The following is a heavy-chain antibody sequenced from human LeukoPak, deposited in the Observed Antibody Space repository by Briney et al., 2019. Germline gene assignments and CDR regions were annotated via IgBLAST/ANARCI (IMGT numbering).Heavy chain of an antibody. J-gene: IGHJ4*02. Sequence: PGGSLRLSCAASGFTFSSHWMTWVRQAPGKGLEWVANIKEDGTRRNYMDSVKGRFTISRDNAKNSLYLQVSGLRAEDTALYYCATPLDYYDSSGHYQGGDWGQGTLVTVSS. CDR3: ATPLDYYDSSGHYQGGD. D-gene: IGHD3-22*01. CDR1: GFTFSSHW. V-gene: IGHV3-7*03. CDR2: IKEDGTRR.